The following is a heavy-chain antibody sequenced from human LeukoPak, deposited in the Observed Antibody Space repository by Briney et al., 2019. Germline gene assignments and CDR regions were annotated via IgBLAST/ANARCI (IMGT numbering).Heavy chain of an antibody. D-gene: IGHD2-2*01. CDR1: GYTFSDYA. V-gene: IGHV1-3*01. CDR3: ARGSTSDWPLDH. J-gene: IGHJ4*02. CDR2: IDAGNGDT. Sequence: ASVKVSCKASGYTFSDYAVHWVRQAPGQGFEWMGWIDAGNGDTRYSQKFQGRVTITRDTSASTAYIELRRLRFEDTAMYYCARGSTSDWPLDHWGQETLVTISS.